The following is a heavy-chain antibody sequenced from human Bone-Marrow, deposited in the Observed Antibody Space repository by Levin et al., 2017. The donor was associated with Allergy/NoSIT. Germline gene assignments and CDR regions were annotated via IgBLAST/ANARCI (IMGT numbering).Heavy chain of an antibody. Sequence: SETLSLTCTVSGGSISSYYWSWIRQPPGKGLEWIGYIYYSGSTNYNPSLKSRVTISVDTSKNQFSLKLSSVTAADTAVYYCARAIAVAPPNFDYWGQGTLVTVSS. V-gene: IGHV4-59*01. J-gene: IGHJ4*02. CDR3: ARAIAVAPPNFDY. D-gene: IGHD6-19*01. CDR1: GGSISSYY. CDR2: IYYSGST.